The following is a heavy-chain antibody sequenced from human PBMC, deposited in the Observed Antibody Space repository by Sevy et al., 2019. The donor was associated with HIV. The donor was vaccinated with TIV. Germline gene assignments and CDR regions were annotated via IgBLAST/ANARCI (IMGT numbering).Heavy chain of an antibody. D-gene: IGHD5-12*01. V-gene: IGHV3-7*01. CDR3: ASQRGGYERLYYFDS. CDR1: GFTFSAYW. J-gene: IGHJ4*02. CDR2: IKADGSDK. Sequence: GGSLRLSCAASGFTFSAYWMNWVRQAPGKGLEWVANIKADGSDKHYVDSVEGRFTISRDNAKNSLYLQMNTLRAEDTAVYYCASQRGGYERLYYFDSWGQGTLVTVSS.